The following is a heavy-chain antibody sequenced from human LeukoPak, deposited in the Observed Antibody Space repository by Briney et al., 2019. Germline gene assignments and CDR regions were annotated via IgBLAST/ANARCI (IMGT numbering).Heavy chain of an antibody. CDR3: ARAGGPDYYYDSSGTFDY. CDR1: GGSFSGYY. V-gene: IGHV4-34*01. J-gene: IGHJ4*02. Sequence: SETLSLTCAVYGGSFSGYYWSWIRQPPGKGLEWIGEINHSGSTNYNPSLKSRVTISVDTSKNQFSLKLSSVTAADTAVYYCARAGGPDYYYDSSGTFDYGGQGTLVTVSS. D-gene: IGHD3-22*01. CDR2: INHSGST.